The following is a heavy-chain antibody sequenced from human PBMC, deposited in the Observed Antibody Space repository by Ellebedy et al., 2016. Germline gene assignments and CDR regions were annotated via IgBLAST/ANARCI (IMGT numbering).Heavy chain of an antibody. CDR3: ARIGGVSFGERPIDY. CDR1: GGSISRYY. V-gene: IGHV4-59*01. J-gene: IGHJ4*02. CDR2: IYYTGTP. D-gene: IGHD3-10*01. Sequence: SETLSLTCIVSGGSISRYYWSWIRQPPGRGLAWLGNIYYTGTPNYNHSLQSRGTISLDTSKNQFSLRLTSVTAADTAVDYCARIGGVSFGERPIDYWGQGTLVTVSS.